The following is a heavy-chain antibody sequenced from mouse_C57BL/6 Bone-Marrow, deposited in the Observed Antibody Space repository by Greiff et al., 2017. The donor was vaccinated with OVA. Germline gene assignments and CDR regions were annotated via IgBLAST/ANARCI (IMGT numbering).Heavy chain of an antibody. V-gene: IGHV1-64*01. CDR3: ERSRLVRRWYLDV. D-gene: IGHD2-3*01. CDR1: GYTFTSYW. Sequence: QVQLQQPGAELVKPGASVKLSCKASGYTFTSYWMHWVKQRPGQGLEWIGMIHPNSGSTNYNEKFKSKATLTVDKSSNTAYTQLSSLTSEDSAVYDGERSRLVRRWYLDVWGTGTTVTVSA. J-gene: IGHJ1*03. CDR2: IHPNSGST.